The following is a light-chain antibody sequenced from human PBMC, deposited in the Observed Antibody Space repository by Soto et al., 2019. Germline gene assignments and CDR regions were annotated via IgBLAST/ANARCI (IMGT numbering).Light chain of an antibody. CDR2: GAS. Sequence: EIVLTQSPGTLSLSPGERATLSCRASQSVSSSYLAWYQQKPGQAPRLLIYGASSRPTGIPDRFSGSGSGTDFTLTISRLEPEDFAVYYCQQYDNSPETFGQGTKVDIK. CDR1: QSVSSSY. J-gene: IGKJ1*01. V-gene: IGKV3-20*01. CDR3: QQYDNSPET.